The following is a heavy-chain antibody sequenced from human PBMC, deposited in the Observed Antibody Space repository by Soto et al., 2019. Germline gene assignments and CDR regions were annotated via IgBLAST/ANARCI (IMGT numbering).Heavy chain of an antibody. CDR3: ARSLNTGSGSYYY. V-gene: IGHV1-69*04. J-gene: IGHJ4*02. D-gene: IGHD3-10*01. CDR2: IIPILGIA. CDR1: GGTFSSYA. Sequence: ASVKVSCKASGGTFSSYAISWVRQAPGQGLEWMGRIIPILGIANYAQKFQGRVTITADKSTSTAYMELSSLRSEDTAVYYCARSLNTGSGSYYYWGQGTLVTVSS.